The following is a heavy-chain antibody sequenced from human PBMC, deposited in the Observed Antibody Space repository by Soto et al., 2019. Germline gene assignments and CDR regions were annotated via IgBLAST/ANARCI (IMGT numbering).Heavy chain of an antibody. CDR1: GDSVSSISAA. J-gene: IGHJ6*02. Sequence: PSQTLSLTCAISGDSVSSISAAWNWVRQSPSRGLEWLGRTYYRSKWNYHYAVSVKSRITVNADTSKNQFSLQLTSVSPEDTAVFYCVRGGDGIPYYYGMDVWGQGTQVTVSS. V-gene: IGHV6-1*01. CDR3: VRGGDGIPYYYGMDV. D-gene: IGHD2-21*01. CDR2: TYYRSKWNY.